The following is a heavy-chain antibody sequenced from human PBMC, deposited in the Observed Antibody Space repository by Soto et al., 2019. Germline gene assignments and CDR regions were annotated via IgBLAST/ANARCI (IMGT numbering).Heavy chain of an antibody. CDR3: ATNLMDYDILSGHYTAYYFDY. CDR2: INAGNGNT. J-gene: IGHJ4*01. Sequence: ASVKVSCKASGYTFTSYAMHWVRQAPGQRLEWMGWINAGNGNTKYSQKFQGRLTITRDTSASTAYMELSSLRSEDTAVYYCATNLMDYDILSGHYTAYYFDYWG. D-gene: IGHD3-9*01. CDR1: GYTFTSYA. V-gene: IGHV1-3*01.